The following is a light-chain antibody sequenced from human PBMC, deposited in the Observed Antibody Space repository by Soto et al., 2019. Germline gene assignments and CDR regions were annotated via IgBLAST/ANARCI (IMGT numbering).Light chain of an antibody. CDR2: GAS. CDR1: QSVSSNY. V-gene: IGKV3-20*01. CDR3: QQYGGSIT. J-gene: IGKJ5*01. Sequence: MVLTQSPGTLSLSPGERATLFCRASQSVSSNYLAWYQQKPGQAPRLLIYGASSRATGIPDRFSGSGSGTDFTLTISRLEPEDFAVYYCQQYGGSITFGQGTRLEIE.